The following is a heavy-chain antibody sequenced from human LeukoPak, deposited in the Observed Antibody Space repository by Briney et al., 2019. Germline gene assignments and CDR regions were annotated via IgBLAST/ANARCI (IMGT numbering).Heavy chain of an antibody. J-gene: IGHJ6*02. D-gene: IGHD2-15*01. Sequence: PGGSLRLSCAASGFTFSSYAMSWVRQAPGKGLEWVSAISGSGGSTYYADSVKGRFTTSRDNSKNTLYLQMSSLRAEDTAVYYCAKPRLYCSGGSCYHYYYGMDVWGQGTTVTVSS. V-gene: IGHV3-23*01. CDR3: AKPRLYCSGGSCYHYYYGMDV. CDR2: ISGSGGST. CDR1: GFTFSSYA.